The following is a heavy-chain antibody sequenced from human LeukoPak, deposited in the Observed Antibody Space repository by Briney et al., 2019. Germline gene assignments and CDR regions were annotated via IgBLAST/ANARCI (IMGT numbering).Heavy chain of an antibody. CDR3: ARRVTMVRGVIGYYYYYMDV. CDR2: IHYSGST. J-gene: IGHJ6*03. D-gene: IGHD3-10*01. CDR1: GGSISSYY. Sequence: PSETLSLTCTVSGGSISSYYWSWIRQPPGKGLEWIGYIHYSGSTNYNPSLKSRVTISVDTSKNQFSLKLSSVTAADTAVYYCARRVTMVRGVIGYYYYYMDVWGKGTTVTISS. V-gene: IGHV4-59*12.